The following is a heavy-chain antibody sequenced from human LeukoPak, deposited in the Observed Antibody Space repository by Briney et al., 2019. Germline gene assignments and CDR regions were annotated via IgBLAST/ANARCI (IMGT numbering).Heavy chain of an antibody. CDR3: AKVIVVVPAAIPYFDY. D-gene: IGHD2-2*02. J-gene: IGHJ4*02. Sequence: GGSLRLSCAASGFTFSSYAMSWVRQAPGKGPEWVSAISGSGGSTYYADSVKGRFTISRDNSKNTLYLQMNSLRAEDTAVYYCAKVIVVVPAAIPYFDYWGQGTLVTVSS. CDR1: GFTFSSYA. V-gene: IGHV3-23*01. CDR2: ISGSGGST.